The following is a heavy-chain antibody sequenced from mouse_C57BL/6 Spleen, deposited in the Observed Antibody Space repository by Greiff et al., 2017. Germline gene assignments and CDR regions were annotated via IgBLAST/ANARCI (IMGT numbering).Heavy chain of an antibody. CDR3: TTLSYYYGSRWFAY. CDR1: GFNIKDYY. J-gene: IGHJ3*01. D-gene: IGHD1-1*01. V-gene: IGHV14-1*01. CDR2: IDPEDGDA. Sequence: VQLKQSGAELVRPGASVKLSCTASGFNIKDYYMHWVQQRPEQGLEWIGRIDPEDGDAEYAPKFQGKATMTADTSSNTAYLQLSSLTSEDTAVYYCTTLSYYYGSRWFAYWGQGTLVTVSA.